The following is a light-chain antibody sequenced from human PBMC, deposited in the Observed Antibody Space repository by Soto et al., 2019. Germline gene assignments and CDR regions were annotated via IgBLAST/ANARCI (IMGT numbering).Light chain of an antibody. V-gene: IGKV1-5*01. CDR1: QGISSW. J-gene: IGKJ1*01. CDR2: DAS. Sequence: DTQMTQSPSTLSASVGDRVTITCRASQGISSWLAWYQQKPGKAPKLLIYDASSFESGIPSRFSGSGSWTEFTLTISSLQPDDFATYYCQQYNSYSTFGQGTKVEIK. CDR3: QQYNSYST.